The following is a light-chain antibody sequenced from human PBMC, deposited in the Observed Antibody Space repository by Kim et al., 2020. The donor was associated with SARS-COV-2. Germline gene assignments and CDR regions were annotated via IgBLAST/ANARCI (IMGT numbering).Light chain of an antibody. CDR1: KLGYKY. J-gene: IGLJ2*01. Sequence: VSPGQTASISCSGDKLGYKYACWYQQKPGQSPVLVIYQDSQRPSGIPERFSGSNSGNTATLTISGTQAMDEADYYCQSWDSSTVVFGGGTQLTVL. V-gene: IGLV3-1*01. CDR2: QDS. CDR3: QSWDSSTVV.